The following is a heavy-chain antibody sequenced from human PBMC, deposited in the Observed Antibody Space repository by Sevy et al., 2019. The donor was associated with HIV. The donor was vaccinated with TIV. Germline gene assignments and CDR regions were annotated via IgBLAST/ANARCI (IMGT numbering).Heavy chain of an antibody. CDR2: FDRTEIT. CDR3: VRDERAIASHFDY. V-gene: IGHV3-48*02. CDR1: GFTLSSYT. Sequence: GGSLRLSCEASGFTLSSYTMNWVRQSPEKGLEWVATFDRTEITHYVDSVKGRFIISRDTAKNSLFLQMNSLRDADTAMYFCVRDERAIASHFDYWGRGTLVTVSS. J-gene: IGHJ4*02. D-gene: IGHD2-21*01.